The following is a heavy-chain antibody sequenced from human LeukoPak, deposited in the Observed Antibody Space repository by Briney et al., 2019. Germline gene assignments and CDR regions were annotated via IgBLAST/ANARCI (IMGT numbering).Heavy chain of an antibody. CDR3: ARGYGGNYHGYYGMDV. CDR1: GYTFASYD. J-gene: IGHJ6*02. D-gene: IGHD4-23*01. CDR2: MNPNSGNT. Sequence: GASVKVSCKASGYTFASYDINWVRQATGQGLEWMGWMNPNSGNTGYAQKFQGRVTMTRNTSISTAYMELSSLRSEDTAVYYCARGYGGNYHGYYGMDVWGQGTTVTVSS. V-gene: IGHV1-8*01.